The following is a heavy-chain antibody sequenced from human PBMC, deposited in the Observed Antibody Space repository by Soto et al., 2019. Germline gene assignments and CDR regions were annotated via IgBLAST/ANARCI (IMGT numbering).Heavy chain of an antibody. D-gene: IGHD1-26*01. CDR1: GFTFSNYG. Sequence: SLRLSCATSGFTFSNYGIHTVRQAPGKGLEWVAVKWFVASGGNEYYADSVKGRFAICRDDSKQTAYREMKSLRAEDTAVYYCGRDPYSGARYYLDLRGQGTQVTVSS. CDR2: KWFVASGGNE. CDR3: GRDPYSGARYYLDL. J-gene: IGHJ4*02. V-gene: IGHV3-33*01.